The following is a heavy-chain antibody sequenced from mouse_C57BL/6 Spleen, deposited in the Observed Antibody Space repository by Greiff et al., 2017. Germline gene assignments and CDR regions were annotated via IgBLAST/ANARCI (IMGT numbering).Heavy chain of an antibody. J-gene: IGHJ4*01. CDR3: ARIYYDDYHHDYAMDY. Sequence: QVQLKESGAELMKPGASVKLSCKATGYTFTGYWIEWVKQRPGHGLEWIGEILPGSGSTNYNEKLKGKATFTADTSSNTAYMQLSSLTTEDSAIYYCARIYYDDYHHDYAMDYWGQGTSVTVSS. D-gene: IGHD2-13*01. CDR1: GYTFTGYW. V-gene: IGHV1-9*01. CDR2: ILPGSGST.